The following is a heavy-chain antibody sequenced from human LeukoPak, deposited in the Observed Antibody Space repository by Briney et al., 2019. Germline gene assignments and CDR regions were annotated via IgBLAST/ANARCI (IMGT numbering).Heavy chain of an antibody. CDR2: ISGSGGGT. J-gene: IGHJ4*02. D-gene: IGHD2-8*01. V-gene: IGHV3-23*01. CDR3: ALGYAMNY. Sequence: SEGSLRLSCAASGFTFSTYDINWVRQAPGKGLEWVSGISGSGGGTYYADSVKGRITIFRDNSKNTLYLQMNSLRVEDAAVYYCALGYAMNYWGQGTLVTVSS. CDR1: GFTFSTYD.